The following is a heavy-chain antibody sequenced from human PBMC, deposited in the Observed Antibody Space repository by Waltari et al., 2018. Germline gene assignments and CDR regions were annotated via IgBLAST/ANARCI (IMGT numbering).Heavy chain of an antibody. D-gene: IGHD6-19*01. CDR1: RFIFSSPS. Sequence: EVQLVESGGGSVQPGGSLRLPCTASRFIFSSPSVTRVRQAPGRGLELVSAISGSGETTYYADSVKGRFTISRDNSKNTLYLQMNSLRVEDTAVYFCAKTGWSSYDYWGQGTLVSVSS. CDR3: AKTGWSSYDY. CDR2: ISGSGETT. J-gene: IGHJ4*02. V-gene: IGHV3-23*04.